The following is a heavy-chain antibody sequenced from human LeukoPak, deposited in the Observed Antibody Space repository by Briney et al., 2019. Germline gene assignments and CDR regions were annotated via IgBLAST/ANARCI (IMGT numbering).Heavy chain of an antibody. Sequence: PSETLSLTCTVSGYSISSGHYWGWIRQPPGKGLEWIGSIYHSGSTYYKPSLKSRVTISVDTSKNQFSLKLSSVTAADTAVYYCARVTGYCSSTSCPYYFDYWGQGTLVTVSS. CDR2: IYHSGST. CDR1: GYSISSGHY. V-gene: IGHV4-38-2*02. D-gene: IGHD2-2*01. CDR3: ARVTGYCSSTSCPYYFDY. J-gene: IGHJ4*02.